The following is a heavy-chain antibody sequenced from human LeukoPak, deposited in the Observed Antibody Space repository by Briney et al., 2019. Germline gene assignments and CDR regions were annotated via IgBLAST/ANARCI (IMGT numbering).Heavy chain of an antibody. CDR1: GGSISSSSYY. D-gene: IGHD2-2*01. CDR3: ARRAYCSSTSCCWNDY. J-gene: IGHJ4*02. CDR2: IYYSGST. V-gene: IGHV4-39*01. Sequence: SETLSLTCTVSGGSISSSSYYWGWIRQPPGKGLEWIGSIYYSGSTYYNPSPKSRVTISVDTSKNQFSLKLSSVTAADTAVYYCARRAYCSSTSCCWNDYWGQGTLVTVSS.